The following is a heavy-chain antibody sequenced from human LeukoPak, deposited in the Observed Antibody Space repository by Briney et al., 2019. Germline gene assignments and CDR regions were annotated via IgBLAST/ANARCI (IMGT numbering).Heavy chain of an antibody. Sequence: SETLSLTCTVSGGSISDNYWSWIRQPAGKGLEWIGRMHSTGSTMHNPSLKSRVTMSVDTSKSQFSLKLSSVTAADTAVYYCARGASWSGTFDYWGQGTLVTVSS. V-gene: IGHV4-4*07. CDR3: ARGASWSGTFDY. CDR2: MHSTGST. D-gene: IGHD6-13*01. CDR1: GGSISDNY. J-gene: IGHJ4*02.